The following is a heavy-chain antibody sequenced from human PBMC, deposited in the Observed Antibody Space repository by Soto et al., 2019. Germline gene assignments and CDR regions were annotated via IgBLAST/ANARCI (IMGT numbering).Heavy chain of an antibody. V-gene: IGHV4-31*03. D-gene: IGHD3-3*02. CDR3: AREEALRIERWFDA. J-gene: IGHJ5*02. CDR2: IDYSGSS. Sequence: QVQLQEAGPGLVKPSQTLSLTCSVSGASISNHGYSWNWIRQHPGKGLEWIGYIDYSGSSYYNPSLRSRISISVDTSQNQFSLKVRSVTAADTAIYYCAREEALRIERWFDAWGQGTLVTVSS. CDR1: GASISNHGYS.